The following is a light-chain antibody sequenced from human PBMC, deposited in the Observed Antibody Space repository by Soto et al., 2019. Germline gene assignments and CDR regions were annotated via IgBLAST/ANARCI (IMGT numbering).Light chain of an antibody. J-gene: IGLJ1*01. CDR1: SSNIGAGYG. CDR2: GNS. CDR3: QSYDSSLRRV. Sequence: QSVLTQPPSVSGAPGQRVTISCTGSSSNIGAGYGVHWYQQLPGTAPKLLMHGNSNRPSGVPDRFSGSKSGTSASLAITGLQAEDVADYYCQSYDSSLRRVFGTGTKLTVL. V-gene: IGLV1-40*01.